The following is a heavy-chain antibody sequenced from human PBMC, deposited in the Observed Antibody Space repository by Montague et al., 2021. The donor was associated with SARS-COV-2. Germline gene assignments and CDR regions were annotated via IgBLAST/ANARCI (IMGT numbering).Heavy chain of an antibody. CDR1: GFSFSTFW. D-gene: IGHD7-27*01. J-gene: IGHJ4*02. Sequence: SLRLSCAASGFSFSTFWMTWVRQAPGKGLEWVASIKPDGSDEYYVESVKGRFTISRDNARNSLYLQLNNLRAEDTAVYYCARDPNWGAHWGQGNLVIVSS. CDR3: ARDPNWGAH. V-gene: IGHV3-7*05. CDR2: IKPDGSDE.